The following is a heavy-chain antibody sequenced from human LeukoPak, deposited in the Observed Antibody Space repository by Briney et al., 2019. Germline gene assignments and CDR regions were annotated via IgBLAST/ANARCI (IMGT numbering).Heavy chain of an antibody. D-gene: IGHD1-26*01. CDR1: GFTFSSYS. V-gene: IGHV3-48*04. CDR3: ARDRIGLDY. Sequence: GGSLRLSCAASGFTFSSYSMNWVRQAPGKGLEWVSYISSSSSTIYYADSVKGRFTISRDNAKNSLYLQMNSLRAEDTAVYYCARDRIGLDYWGQGTLVTVSS. CDR2: ISSSSSTI. J-gene: IGHJ4*02.